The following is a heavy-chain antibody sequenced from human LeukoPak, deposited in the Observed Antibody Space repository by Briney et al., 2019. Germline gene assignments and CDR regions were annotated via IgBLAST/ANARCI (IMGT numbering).Heavy chain of an antibody. CDR1: GFTFSSYE. J-gene: IGHJ4*02. V-gene: IGHV3-48*03. CDR3: ARDPYYGDYVV. CDR2: ISSSGSNI. Sequence: GGSLRLSCAASGFTFSSYEMNWVRQAPGKGLEGVSYISSSGSNIYYADSVKGRFTISRDNAKNSLYLQMNSLRAEDTAVYYCARDPYYGDYVVWGQGTLVTVPS. D-gene: IGHD4-17*01.